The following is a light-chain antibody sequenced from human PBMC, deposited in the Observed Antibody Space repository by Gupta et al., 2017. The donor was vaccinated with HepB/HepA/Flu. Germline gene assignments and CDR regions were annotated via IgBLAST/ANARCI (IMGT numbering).Light chain of an antibody. CDR1: QNVGQTY. V-gene: IGKV3-20*01. Sequence: ILSPQSPGTLSLSTGGTATLSCSASQNVGQTYLAWYQQRPGQSPRLLIYGTANRAAATPDRFRGSGTGTNFSLTISRLEPDDFAVYYCQQYSESPRTFGQGTKVDI. J-gene: IGKJ1*01. CDR2: GTA. CDR3: QQYSESPRT.